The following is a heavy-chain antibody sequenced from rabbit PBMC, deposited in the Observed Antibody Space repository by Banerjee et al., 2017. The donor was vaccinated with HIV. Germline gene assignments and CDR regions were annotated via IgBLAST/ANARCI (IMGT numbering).Heavy chain of an antibody. CDR2: IGAGSSGGT. V-gene: IGHV1S45*01. D-gene: IGHD4-1*01. CDR3: ARRNIRGL. Sequence: QEQLVESGGGLVQPEGSLTLTCKASGFDFSSNAMCWVRQAPGKGPEWIACIGAGSSGGTYYASWAKGRFTISRTSSTTVTLQMTSLTAADTATYFCARRNIRGLWGQGTLVTVS. J-gene: IGHJ3*01. CDR1: GFDFSSNA.